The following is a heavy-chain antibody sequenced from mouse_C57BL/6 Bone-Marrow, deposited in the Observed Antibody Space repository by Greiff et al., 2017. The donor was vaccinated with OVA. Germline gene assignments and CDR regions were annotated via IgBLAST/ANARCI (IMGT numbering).Heavy chain of an antibody. CDR3: ARPLDYYGSSYPFAY. Sequence: DVKLQESGPELVKPGASVKIPCKASGYTFTDYNMDWVKQSHGKSLEWIGDINPNNGGTIYNQKFKGKATLTVDKSSSTAYMELRSLTSEDTAVYYCARPLDYYGSSYPFAYWGQGTLVTVSA. CDR1: GYTFTDYN. D-gene: IGHD1-1*01. CDR2: INPNNGGT. V-gene: IGHV1-18*01. J-gene: IGHJ3*01.